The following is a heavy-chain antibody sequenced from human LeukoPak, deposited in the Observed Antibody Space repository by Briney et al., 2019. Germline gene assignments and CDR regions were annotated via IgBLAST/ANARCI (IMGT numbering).Heavy chain of an antibody. Sequence: GGSLRLSCAASGFTFSSYWMSWVRQAPGKGLEWVANIKQDGSEKYYVDSVKGRFTISRDNAKNSLYLQMNSLRAEDTAVYYCARIHYDFWSGYSPFDYGGQGTLVTVSS. CDR1: GFTFSSYW. CDR3: ARIHYDFWSGYSPFDY. J-gene: IGHJ4*02. V-gene: IGHV3-7*01. D-gene: IGHD3-3*01. CDR2: IKQDGSEK.